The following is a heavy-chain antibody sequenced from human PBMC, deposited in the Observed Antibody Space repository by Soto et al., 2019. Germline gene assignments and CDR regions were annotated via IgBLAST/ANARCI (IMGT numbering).Heavy chain of an antibody. CDR3: ERDDPIAAVDY. V-gene: IGHV3-30*03. D-gene: IGHD6-13*01. J-gene: IGHJ4*02. CDR1: GFTFSSYG. CDR2: ISSAGRNK. Sequence: GGSLRLSCAASGFTFSSYGMHWVRQAPGKGLEWVAGISSAGRNKYYADAVKGRFTISRDNAKNSLYLQMNSLRAEDTAVYYCERDDPIAAVDYWGQGTMVTVSS.